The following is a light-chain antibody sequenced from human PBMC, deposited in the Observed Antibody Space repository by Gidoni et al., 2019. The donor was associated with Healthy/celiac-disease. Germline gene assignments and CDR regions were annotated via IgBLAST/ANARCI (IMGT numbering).Light chain of an antibody. CDR1: QSISSW. CDR3: QQYNSYWT. J-gene: IGKJ1*01. CDR2: KAS. V-gene: IGKV1-5*03. Sequence: DIQMTQSPSTLSASVGDRVTITCRASQSISSWLAWYQQKPGKAPKLLIYKASSLESGAPSRFSGSGSGTEFTITISSLQPDDFATYYCQQYNSYWTFGQGTKVEIK.